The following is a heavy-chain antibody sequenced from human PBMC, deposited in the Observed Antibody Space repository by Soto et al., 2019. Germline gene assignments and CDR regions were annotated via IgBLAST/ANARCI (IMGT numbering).Heavy chain of an antibody. CDR3: ARHRSYFFDSSGYSAFDI. CDR1: GYSFTSYW. D-gene: IGHD3-22*01. J-gene: IGHJ3*02. CDR2: IFPGDSDT. V-gene: IGHV5-51*01. Sequence: GESLKISCKGSGYSFTSYWIGWVRQMPGKGLEWMGIIFPGDSDTRYSPSFQGQVTISADKSIRTAFLQWSSLKASDTAMYYCARHRSYFFDSSGYSAFDIWGQGTLVTVSS.